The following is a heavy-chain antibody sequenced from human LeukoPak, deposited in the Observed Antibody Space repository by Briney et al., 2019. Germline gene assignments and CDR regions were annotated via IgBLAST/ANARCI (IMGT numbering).Heavy chain of an antibody. CDR3: ARHAGVLGYYYMDV. D-gene: IGHD3-3*01. CDR2: IYYSGST. CDR1: GGSISSSSYY. Sequence: SETLSLTCTVSGGSISSSSYYWGWIRQPPGKGLEWIGSIYYSGSTYYNPSLKSRVTISVDTSKNQFSLKLSSVTAADTAVYYCARHAGVLGYYYMDVWGEGTTVTISS. V-gene: IGHV4-39*01. J-gene: IGHJ6*03.